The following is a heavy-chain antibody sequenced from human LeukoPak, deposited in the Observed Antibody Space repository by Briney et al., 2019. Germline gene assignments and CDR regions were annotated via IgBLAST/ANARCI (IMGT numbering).Heavy chain of an antibody. CDR2: ISGGST. Sequence: GGSLRLSCAASGFTFSSYAMSWVRQAPGKGLEWVSAISGGSTYYADSVKGRFTISRDNSKNTLYLQMNSLRAEDTAVYYCAKDSEVAVAGNDYWGQGALVTVSS. V-gene: IGHV3-23*01. CDR3: AKDSEVAVAGNDY. J-gene: IGHJ4*02. D-gene: IGHD6-19*01. CDR1: GFTFSSYA.